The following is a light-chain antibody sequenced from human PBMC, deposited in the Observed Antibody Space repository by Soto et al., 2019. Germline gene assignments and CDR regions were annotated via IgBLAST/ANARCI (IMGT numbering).Light chain of an antibody. V-gene: IGKV3-15*01. Sequence: EIVMTQSPATLSVSAGERATLSCRASQSGSGNLAWYQQKQGTAPRLLIYSASTRATGSPARFTGSGSGTAFTLTSSRLQSEDYAVYYWEQYNNWSQTFGHGTKVEIK. CDR3: EQYNNWSQT. J-gene: IGKJ1*01. CDR1: QSGSGN. CDR2: SAS.